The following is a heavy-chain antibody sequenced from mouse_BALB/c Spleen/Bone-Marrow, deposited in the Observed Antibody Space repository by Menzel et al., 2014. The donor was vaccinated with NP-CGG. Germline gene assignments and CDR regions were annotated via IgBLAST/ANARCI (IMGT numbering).Heavy chain of an antibody. Sequence: VQLKQSGGGLVQPGGSMKLSCVASGFSFSRYWTSWVRQSPEKGPEWVAEIRLKSDNYTTHYAESVKGKFTISRDDSKSRLYLQMNSLRAEDTGVYYCVTTPDYWGQGTTLTVSS. J-gene: IGHJ2*01. D-gene: IGHD2-3*01. V-gene: IGHV6-6*02. CDR2: IRLKSDNYTT. CDR1: GFSFSRYW. CDR3: VTTPDY.